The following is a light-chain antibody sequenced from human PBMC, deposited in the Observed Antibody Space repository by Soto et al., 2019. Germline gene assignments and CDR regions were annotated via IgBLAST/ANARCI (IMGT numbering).Light chain of an antibody. CDR1: QSILYSSNNKNY. CDR2: CAS. V-gene: IGKV4-1*01. Sequence: DIVMTQSPDSLAVSLGERATIDCKSSQSILYSSNNKNYLAWYQQKPGQPPKLLISCASTRESGVPDRFSGSGSGTDFTLTINSLQAEDVAAYYCQQYYCPPLTFGGGTKVEIK. CDR3: QQYYCPPLT. J-gene: IGKJ4*02.